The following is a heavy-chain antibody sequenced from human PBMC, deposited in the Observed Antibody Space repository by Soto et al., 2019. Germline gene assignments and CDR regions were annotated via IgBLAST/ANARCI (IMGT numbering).Heavy chain of an antibody. J-gene: IGHJ6*03. V-gene: IGHV4-59*08. CDR3: ARQAEGYQQNYYYYYMDV. CDR1: GGSISSYY. Sequence: SETLSLTCTVSGGSISSYYWSWIRQPPGKGLEWIGYIYYSGSTNYNPSLKSRVTISVDTSKNQFSLKLSSVTAADTAVYYCARQAEGYQQNYYYYYMDVWGKGTTVTVSS. D-gene: IGHD2-2*01. CDR2: IYYSGST.